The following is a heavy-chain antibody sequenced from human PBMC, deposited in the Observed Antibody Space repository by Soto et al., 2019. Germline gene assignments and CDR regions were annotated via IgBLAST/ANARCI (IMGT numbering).Heavy chain of an antibody. CDR2: ISGSGGST. D-gene: IGHD5-12*01. CDR1: GFTFSSYA. V-gene: IGHV3-23*01. Sequence: EVQLLESGGGLVQPGGSLRLSCAASGFTFSSYAMSWVRQAPGKGLEWVSAISGSGGSTYYADSVKGRFTISRDNSKNTLYLQKNSLGAEDTAVYYCAKSPGYDTGGWFDPWCQGTLVTVSS. J-gene: IGHJ5*02. CDR3: AKSPGYDTGGWFDP.